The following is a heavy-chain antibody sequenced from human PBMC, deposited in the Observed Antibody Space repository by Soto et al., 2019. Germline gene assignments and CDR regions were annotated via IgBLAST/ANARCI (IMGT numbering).Heavy chain of an antibody. CDR2: ISYDGSYQ. V-gene: IGHV3-30*18. CDR3: AKGGEVGGVLGDH. Sequence: QVQLVESGGGVVQPGTSLRLSCEASGFAFNKFGMHWVRQAPGKGLEWVAFISYDGSYQYYADSVQGRLTITRDNSMNTLNKQLNSLRREDTAVYYCAKGGEVGGVLGDHRGQGTLVTVSS. D-gene: IGHD1-26*01. CDR1: GFAFNKFG. J-gene: IGHJ4*02.